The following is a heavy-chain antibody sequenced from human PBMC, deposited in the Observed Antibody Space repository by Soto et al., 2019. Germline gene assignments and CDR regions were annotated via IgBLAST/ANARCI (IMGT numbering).Heavy chain of an antibody. V-gene: IGHV1-69*01. CDR3: ARDRDGYNGARDDAFDI. CDR1: GGTLSSYA. J-gene: IGHJ3*02. CDR2: TIPIFGTA. Sequence: QVQLVQSGAEVKKPGSSVKVSCKASGGTLSSYAISWVRQAPGQGLEWMGGTIPIFGTANYAQEFQGRVTITADESTSTAYMGLSRLSSEGTAVYYCARDRDGYNGARDDAFDIWGQGTMVTVSS. D-gene: IGHD5-12*01.